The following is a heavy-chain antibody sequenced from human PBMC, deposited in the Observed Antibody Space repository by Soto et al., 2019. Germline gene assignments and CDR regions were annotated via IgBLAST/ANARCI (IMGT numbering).Heavy chain of an antibody. D-gene: IGHD3-3*01. J-gene: IGHJ5*02. CDR3: ARERDLLEWLQWFDP. Sequence: ASVKVSCKASGYTFTSYGISWVRQAPGQGLEWMGWISAYNGNTNYAQKLQGRVTMTTDTSTSTAYMELRSLRSDDTAVYYCARERDLLEWLQWFDPRGQGTPVTVSS. CDR2: ISAYNGNT. V-gene: IGHV1-18*01. CDR1: GYTFTSYG.